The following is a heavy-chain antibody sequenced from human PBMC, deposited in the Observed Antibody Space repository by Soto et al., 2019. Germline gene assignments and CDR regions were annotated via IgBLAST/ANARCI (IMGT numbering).Heavy chain of an antibody. J-gene: IGHJ6*02. D-gene: IGHD3-22*01. CDR3: ATDSSGSLYYYGMDV. V-gene: IGHV1-2*04. CDR1: GCTFTGYY. CDR2: INPNSGGT. Sequence: ASVKVSCKASGCTFTGYYMHWVRQAPGQGLEWMGWINPNSGGTNYAQKFQGWVTMTRDTSISTAYMELSRLRSDDTAVYYCATDSSGSLYYYGMDVWGQGTTVTVSS.